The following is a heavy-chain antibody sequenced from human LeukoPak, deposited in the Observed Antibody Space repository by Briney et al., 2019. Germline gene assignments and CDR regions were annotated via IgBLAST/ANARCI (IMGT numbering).Heavy chain of an antibody. D-gene: IGHD3-22*01. CDR1: GYSISSGYY. CDR3: AQDYYDSSGYISY. CDR2: IYHSGST. Sequence: SETLSLTCAVSGYSISSGYYWGWIRQPPGKGLEWIGSIYHSGSTYYNPSLKSRVTISVDTSKNQFSLKLTSVTAADTAVYYCAQDYYDSSGYISYWGQGTLVTVSS. V-gene: IGHV4-38-2*01. J-gene: IGHJ4*02.